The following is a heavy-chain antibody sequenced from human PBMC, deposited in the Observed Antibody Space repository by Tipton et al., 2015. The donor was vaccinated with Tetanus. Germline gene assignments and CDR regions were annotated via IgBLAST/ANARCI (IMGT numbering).Heavy chain of an antibody. CDR3: ARGAYGQFDY. V-gene: IGHV3-21*01. D-gene: IGHD4-17*01. J-gene: IGHJ4*02. Sequence: SLRLSCSASGFTFSSFGMHWVRQAPGKGLEWVSSISDNSRYIYYADSVKGRFTISRDNAKNSLYLQMNSLRAEDTAIYYCARGAYGQFDYWGQGTLVTVSS. CDR2: ISDNSRYI. CDR1: GFTFSSFG.